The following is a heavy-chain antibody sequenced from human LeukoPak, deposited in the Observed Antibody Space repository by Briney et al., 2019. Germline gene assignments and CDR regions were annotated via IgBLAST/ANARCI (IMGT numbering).Heavy chain of an antibody. D-gene: IGHD3-10*01. CDR1: GGTFSSYA. CDR3: ARDGGFGELSYYFAY. Sequence: GASVKVSCKASGGTFSSYAISWVRQAPGQGLEWMGRIIPILGIANYAQKFQGRVTITADKSTSTAYMELSSLRSEDTAVYYCARDGGFGELSYYFAYWGQGTLVTVSS. V-gene: IGHV1-69*04. CDR2: IIPILGIA. J-gene: IGHJ4*02.